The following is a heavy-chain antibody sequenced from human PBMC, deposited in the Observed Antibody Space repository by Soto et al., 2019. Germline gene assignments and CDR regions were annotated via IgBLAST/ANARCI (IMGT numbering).Heavy chain of an antibody. Sequence: SETLSLTCAVYGGSFSGYYWSWIRQPPGKGLEWIGEINHSGSTNYNPSLKSRVTISVDTSKNQFSLKLSSVTAADTAVYYCASEYGPSEFNHWGQGSLATVSS. D-gene: IGHD3-10*01. V-gene: IGHV4-34*01. CDR1: GGSFSGYY. CDR3: ASEYGPSEFNH. CDR2: INHSGST. J-gene: IGHJ4*02.